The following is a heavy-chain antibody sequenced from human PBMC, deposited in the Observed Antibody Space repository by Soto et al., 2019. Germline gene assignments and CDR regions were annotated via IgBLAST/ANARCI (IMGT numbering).Heavy chain of an antibody. CDR2: IYYSGST. D-gene: IGHD4-17*01. Sequence: SETLSLTFNVSGGSISSSSYYWGWIRQPPGKGLEWIGSIYYSGSTYYNPSLKVRVTISVDTSKNQFSLKLSSVTAADTAVYYCPRLDYGDYVVGRYYDYGMDVWGQGTTVTVS. CDR1: GGSISSSSYY. J-gene: IGHJ6*02. CDR3: PRLDYGDYVVGRYYDYGMDV. V-gene: IGHV4-39*01.